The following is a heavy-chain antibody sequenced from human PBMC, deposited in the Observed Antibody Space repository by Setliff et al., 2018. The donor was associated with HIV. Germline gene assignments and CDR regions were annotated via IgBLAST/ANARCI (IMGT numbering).Heavy chain of an antibody. J-gene: IGHJ4*02. CDR2: IYYSGST. D-gene: IGHD4-17*01. V-gene: IGHV4-59*11. Sequence: SETLSLTCTVSGASISSHYWSWIRQPPGKGLEWIGYIYYSGSTNYNPSLKSRVTISVDTSKNQFSLKLSSATAADTAVYYCARGVVAYDYGDLISLHYFDYWGQGTLVTVSS. CDR3: ARGVVAYDYGDLISLHYFDY. CDR1: GASISSHY.